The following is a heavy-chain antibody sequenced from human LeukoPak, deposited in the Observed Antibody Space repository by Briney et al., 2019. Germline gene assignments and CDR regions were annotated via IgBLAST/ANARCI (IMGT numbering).Heavy chain of an antibody. D-gene: IGHD2-21*02. J-gene: IGHJ4*02. V-gene: IGHV3-9*01. CDR3: AKDVGGRWPLYYFDY. Sequence: GGSLRLSCTASGFTFDDYAKHWVRQAPGKGLEWVSGISWNTGTIGYADSVKGRFTISRDNAKNSLYLQMNSLRAEDTALYYCAKDVGGRWPLYYFDYWGQGTLVTVSS. CDR1: GFTFDDYA. CDR2: ISWNTGTI.